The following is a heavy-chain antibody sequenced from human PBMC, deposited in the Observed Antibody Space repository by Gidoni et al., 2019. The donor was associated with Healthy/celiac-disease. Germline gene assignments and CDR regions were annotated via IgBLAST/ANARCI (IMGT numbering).Heavy chain of an antibody. CDR3: ARGEVVPAAKPLNWFDP. V-gene: IGHV4-31*03. D-gene: IGHD2-2*02. CDR1: GGSISSGGYY. Sequence: QVQLQESGPGLVKPSPTLSLTCTVSGGSISSGGYYWSWIRQHPGKGLEWIGYIYYSGSTYYNPSLKSRVTISVDTSKNQFSLKLSSVTAADTAVYYCARGEVVPAAKPLNWFDPWGQGTLVTVSS. CDR2: IYYSGST. J-gene: IGHJ5*02.